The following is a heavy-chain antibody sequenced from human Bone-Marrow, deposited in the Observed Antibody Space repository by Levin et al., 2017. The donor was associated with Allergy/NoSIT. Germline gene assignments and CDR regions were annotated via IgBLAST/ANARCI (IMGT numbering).Heavy chain of an antibody. J-gene: IGHJ3*02. V-gene: IGHV7-4-1*02. CDR3: ARDRHYNPRFGIDI. CDR1: GYIFSSQA. CDR2: INTNTGNP. D-gene: IGHD3-3*01. Sequence: GESLKISCKATGYIFSSQAIHWVRLAPGQGLEWMGWINTNTGNPTYAQGHTGRFVFSLDSSDNTAHLQISGLQTEDTAVYYCARDRHYNPRFGIDIWGQGTMVTVSP.